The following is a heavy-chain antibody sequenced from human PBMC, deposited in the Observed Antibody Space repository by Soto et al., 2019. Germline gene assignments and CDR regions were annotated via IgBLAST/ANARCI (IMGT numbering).Heavy chain of an antibody. V-gene: IGHV4-30-2*01. D-gene: IGHD2-2*01. Sequence: PSETLSLTCAVSGGSISSGGFSWSWIRQPPGKGLEWIGYIYHSGSTYYNPSLKSRVTISVDRSKNQFSLKLSSVTAADTAVYYCARVPDLWGQGTLVNVSS. CDR3: ARVPDL. J-gene: IGHJ5*02. CDR2: IYHSGST. CDR1: GGSISSGGFS.